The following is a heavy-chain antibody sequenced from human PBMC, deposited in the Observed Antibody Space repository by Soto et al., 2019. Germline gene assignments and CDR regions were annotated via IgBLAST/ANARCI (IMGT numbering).Heavy chain of an antibody. V-gene: IGHV4-59*08. CDR3: ARLWSGYWNYLRLQYFDY. Sequence: SETLSLTCTVSGGSISSYYWSWIRQPPGKGLEWIGYIYYSGSTNYNPSLKSRVTISVDTSKNQFSLKLSSVTAADTAVYYCARLWSGYWNYLRLQYFDYWGQGTLVTVSS. CDR1: GGSISSYY. D-gene: IGHD3-3*01. CDR2: IYYSGST. J-gene: IGHJ4*02.